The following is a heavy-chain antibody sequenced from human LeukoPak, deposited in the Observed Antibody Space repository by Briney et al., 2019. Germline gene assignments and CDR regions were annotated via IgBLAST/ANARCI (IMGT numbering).Heavy chain of an antibody. CDR1: GGSISSHY. CDR2: IYYSGST. D-gene: IGHD4-11*01. V-gene: IGHV4-59*11. Sequence: PSETLSLTCTVAGGSISSHYWSWVRQPPGKGREWIGYIYYSGSTNYNPSLKSRVTISVDTSKNQFSLKLSSVTAADTAVYYCARIYSNYKNWFDPWGQGTLVTVSS. CDR3: ARIYSNYKNWFDP. J-gene: IGHJ5*02.